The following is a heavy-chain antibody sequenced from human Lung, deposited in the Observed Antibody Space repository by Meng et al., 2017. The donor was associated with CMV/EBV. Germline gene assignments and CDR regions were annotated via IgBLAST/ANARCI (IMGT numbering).Heavy chain of an antibody. D-gene: IGHD5-24*01. CDR1: GYTFTSYA. V-gene: IGHV7-4-1*02. Sequence: QVQLVQSGAEFKQPGASVKVPCRPSGYTFTSYAINWVRQAPGQGPDWMGWIDPNTGNPTYDQGFTGRFVFSLDTSVSTAYLQINSLRADDTAVYYCARDSPLDGYSLLDYWGQGTLVTVSS. J-gene: IGHJ4*02. CDR2: IDPNTGNP. CDR3: ARDSPLDGYSLLDY.